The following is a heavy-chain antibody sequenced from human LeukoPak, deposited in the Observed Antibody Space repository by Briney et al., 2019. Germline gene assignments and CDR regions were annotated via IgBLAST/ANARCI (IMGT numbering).Heavy chain of an antibody. CDR2: IKQDGSEK. V-gene: IGHV3-7*01. CDR3: ARGGSYWERNYYYYYMDV. D-gene: IGHD1-26*01. Sequence: GGSLRLSCAASGFTFSSYWMSWVRQAPGKGLEWVANIKQDGSEKYYVDSVKGRFTISRDNAKNSLYLQMNSLRAEDTAVYYCARGGSYWERNYYYYYMDVWGKGTRSPSP. J-gene: IGHJ6*03. CDR1: GFTFSSYW.